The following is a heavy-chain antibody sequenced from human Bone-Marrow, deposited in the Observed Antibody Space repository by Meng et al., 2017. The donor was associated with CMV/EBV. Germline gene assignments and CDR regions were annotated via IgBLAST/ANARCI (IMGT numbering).Heavy chain of an antibody. CDR1: GGTFSSYT. J-gene: IGHJ6*02. Sequence: SVKVSCKASGGTFSSYTISWVRQAPGQGLEWMGRIIPIFGTANYAQKFQGRVTITTDESTSTAYMELSSLRSEDTAVYYCAREGGGNSGEYYYYYYGMDVWGQGNTVTVSS. V-gene: IGHV1-69*05. CDR3: AREGGGNSGEYYYYYYGMDV. CDR2: IIPIFGTA. D-gene: IGHD4-23*01.